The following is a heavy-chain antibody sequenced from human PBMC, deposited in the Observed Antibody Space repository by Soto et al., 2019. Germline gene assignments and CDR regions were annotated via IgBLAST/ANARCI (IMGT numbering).Heavy chain of an antibody. D-gene: IGHD3-10*01. V-gene: IGHV3-30*18. Sequence: VAVISYDGSNKYYADSVKGRFTISRDNSKNTLYLQMNSLRAEDTAVYYCAKDRGFGELSGYFDYWGQGTLVTVSS. CDR2: ISYDGSNK. CDR3: AKDRGFGELSGYFDY. J-gene: IGHJ4*02.